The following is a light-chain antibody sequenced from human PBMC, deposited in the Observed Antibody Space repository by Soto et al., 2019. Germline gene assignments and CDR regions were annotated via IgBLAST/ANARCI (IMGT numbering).Light chain of an antibody. CDR3: SSYASSTSYV. Sequence: QSALTQPASVSGSPGQSITLSCTGTSSDVGGYNHVSWYQQHPGEAPKLMIYGVSNRPSGVSIRFSGSKSGNTAFLTISGLQAEDEANYYCSSYASSTSYVFGDGTKV. CDR2: GVS. J-gene: IGLJ1*01. V-gene: IGLV2-14*01. CDR1: SSDVGGYNH.